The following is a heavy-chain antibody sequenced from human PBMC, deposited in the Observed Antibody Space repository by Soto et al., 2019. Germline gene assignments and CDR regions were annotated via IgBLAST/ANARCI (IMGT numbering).Heavy chain of an antibody. V-gene: IGHV1-69*01. J-gene: IGHJ6*02. CDR2: IIPIFGTA. Sequence: QVQLVQSGAEVKKPGSSVKVSCKASGGTFSSYAISWVRQAPGQGLEWMGGIIPIFGTANYAQKFQGRVTITADESTSTAYMELSSLRSEDTAVYYCARDPYSSSWGGYYYYGMDVWGQGTTVTVSS. CDR3: ARDPYSSSWGGYYYYGMDV. D-gene: IGHD6-13*01. CDR1: GGTFSSYA.